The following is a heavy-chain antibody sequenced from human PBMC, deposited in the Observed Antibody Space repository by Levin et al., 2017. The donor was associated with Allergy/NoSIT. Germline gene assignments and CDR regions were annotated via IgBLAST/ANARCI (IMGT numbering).Heavy chain of an antibody. J-gene: IGHJ4*02. Sequence: GESLKISCAASGFTFSDYYMSWIRQAPGKGLEWVSYISSRGSTIYYADSVKGRFTISRDNAKNSLYLQMNSLRAEDTAVYYCARDQGGWYFDYWGQGTLVTVSS. CDR2: ISSRGSTI. CDR1: GFTFSDYY. V-gene: IGHV3-11*01. D-gene: IGHD6-19*01. CDR3: ARDQGGWYFDY.